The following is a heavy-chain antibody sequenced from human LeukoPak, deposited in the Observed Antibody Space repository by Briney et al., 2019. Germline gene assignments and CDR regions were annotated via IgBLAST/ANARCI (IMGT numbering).Heavy chain of an antibody. CDR3: ARVTGYMIEGYFDY. Sequence: SETLSLTCTVSGGSISSSYWSWIRQPPGKGLEWIGYISYSGSTNYNPSLKSRVTISVETSKNQFSLKLSSVTAADTAVYYCARVTGYMIEGYFDYWGQGTLVTVSS. V-gene: IGHV4-59*01. J-gene: IGHJ4*02. CDR2: ISYSGST. CDR1: GGSISSSY. D-gene: IGHD3-22*01.